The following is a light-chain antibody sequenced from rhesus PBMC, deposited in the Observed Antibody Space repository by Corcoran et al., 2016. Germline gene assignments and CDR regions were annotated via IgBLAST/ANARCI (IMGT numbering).Light chain of an antibody. CDR2: KAS. CDR3: QQYTSAPYS. J-gene: IGKJ2*01. CDR1: QDISSW. V-gene: IGKV1-21*01. Sequence: DIQMTQSPSSLSASVGDRVIITCRASQDISSWLAWYQQKPGKAPNLLIYKASRLQSGVPSRFRGSGSGTDFTLTISSLQPEDFATYICQQYTSAPYSFGQWTKVEIK.